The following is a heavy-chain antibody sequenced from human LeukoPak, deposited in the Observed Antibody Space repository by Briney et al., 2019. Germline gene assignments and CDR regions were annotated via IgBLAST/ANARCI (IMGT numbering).Heavy chain of an antibody. J-gene: IGHJ4*02. CDR1: GESSSGYF. V-gene: IGHV4-34*01. CDR3: ATRSLKIAAARCFDN. CDR2: INHSGTT. D-gene: IGHD2-21*01. Sequence: SETLSPTCGVYGESSSGYFWNWIRQSPEKGLEWIGEINHSGTTDFNPSLKSRVSILVDTSKKQFSLRLTSVTAADTAVYYCATRSLKIAAARCFDNWGQGTPVTVSS.